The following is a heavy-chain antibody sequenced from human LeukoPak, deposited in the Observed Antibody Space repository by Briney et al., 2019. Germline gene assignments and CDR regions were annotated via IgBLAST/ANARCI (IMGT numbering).Heavy chain of an antibody. Sequence: PSETLSLTCTVSGGSIISYYWSWIRQPPGKGLEWIGYIHHSGSTNYNPPLKSRVTMLVDKSKNQFSLKLTSVTAADTAAYYCARSPSGYRFDSWGQGTLVTVSS. V-gene: IGHV4-59*01. CDR3: ARSPSGYRFDS. D-gene: IGHD3-22*01. CDR1: GGSIISYY. J-gene: IGHJ4*02. CDR2: IHHSGST.